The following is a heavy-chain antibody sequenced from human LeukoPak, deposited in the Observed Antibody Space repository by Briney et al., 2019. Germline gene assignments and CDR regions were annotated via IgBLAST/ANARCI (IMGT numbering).Heavy chain of an antibody. D-gene: IGHD3-22*01. CDR2: IYYSGST. CDR3: ARAARDYDSSGYYYVGYYYYGMDV. V-gene: IGHV4-31*03. J-gene: IGHJ6*02. Sequence: SETLSLTCTVSGGSISSGGYYWSWIRQHPGKGLEWIGYIYYSGSTYYNPSLKSRVTISVDTSKNQFSLKLSSVTAADTAVYYCARAARDYDSSGYYYVGYYYYGMDVWGQGTTVTVSS. CDR1: GGSISSGGYY.